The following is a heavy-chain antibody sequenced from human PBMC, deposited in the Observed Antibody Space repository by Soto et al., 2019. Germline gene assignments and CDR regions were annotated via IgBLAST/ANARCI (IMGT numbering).Heavy chain of an antibody. V-gene: IGHV3-9*01. Sequence: EVQLVESGGGLVQPGRSLRLSCAASGFTFDDYAMHWVRQAPGKGLEWVSTISWNSGNIAYADSIKGRFTISRDNAKNSLYLQMNSLRNEATAFYYCAKDLFLGGAAGLLASWGQGTLVTVSS. CDR2: ISWNSGNI. CDR3: AKDLFLGGAAGLLAS. J-gene: IGHJ4*02. D-gene: IGHD6-13*01. CDR1: GFTFDDYA.